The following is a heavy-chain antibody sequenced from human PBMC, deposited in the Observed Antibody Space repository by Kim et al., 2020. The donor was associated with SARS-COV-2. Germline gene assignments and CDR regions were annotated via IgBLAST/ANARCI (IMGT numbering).Heavy chain of an antibody. V-gene: IGHV1-3*01. J-gene: IGHJ6*02. CDR3: ARVSVVVPAADYYYGMDV. CDR1: GYTFTSYA. CDR2: INAGNGNT. D-gene: IGHD2-2*01. Sequence: ASVKVSCKASGYTFTSYAMHWVRQAPGQRLEWMGWINAGNGNTKYSQKFQGRVTITRDTSASTAYMELSSLRSEDTAVYYCARVSVVVPAADYYYGMDVWGQGTTVTVSS.